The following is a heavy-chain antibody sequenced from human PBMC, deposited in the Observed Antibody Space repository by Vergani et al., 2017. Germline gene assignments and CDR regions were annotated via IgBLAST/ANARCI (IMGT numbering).Heavy chain of an antibody. CDR2: IIPIFGTA. Sequence: QVQLVQSGAEVKKPGSSVKVSCKASGGTFSSYAISWVRQAPGQGLEWMGGIIPIFGTANYAQKFQGRVTTTADESTSTAYMELSSLRSEDTAVYYCARDPPNDYGDYGVFGAFDIWGQGTMVTVSS. D-gene: IGHD4-17*01. CDR1: GGTFSSYA. J-gene: IGHJ3*02. CDR3: ARDPPNDYGDYGVFGAFDI. V-gene: IGHV1-69*01.